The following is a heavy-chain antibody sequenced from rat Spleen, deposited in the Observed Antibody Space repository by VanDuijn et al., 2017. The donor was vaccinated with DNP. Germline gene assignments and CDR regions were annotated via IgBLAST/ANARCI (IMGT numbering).Heavy chain of an antibody. CDR1: GFTFSDYN. J-gene: IGHJ2*01. CDR2: ISYDGIST. CDR3: ARHPQTTGIPDY. V-gene: IGHV5-7*01. Sequence: EVQLVESGGGLVQPGRSLHLSCAASGFTFSDYNMAWVRQAPKKGLEWVATISYDGISTYYRDSVKGRFTISRDNAKSTQYLQLDSLRSEDTATYYCARHPQTTGIPDYWGQGVMVTVSS. D-gene: IGHD1-7*01.